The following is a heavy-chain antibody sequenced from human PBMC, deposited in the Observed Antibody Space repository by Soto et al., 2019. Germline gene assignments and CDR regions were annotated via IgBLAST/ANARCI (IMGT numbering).Heavy chain of an antibody. CDR2: INVRGGNT. D-gene: IGHD2-15*01. V-gene: IGHV1-46*02. Sequence: ASVKVSCKTSGYTLNNYYIHWARQAPGQGLQWMGMINVRGGNTFYAQEFQVRVAMTSDTSASTVYMELNGLTSHDTAVYYCATSLGREFATGDYWGQGSLVTVSS. CDR3: ATSLGREFATGDY. CDR1: GYTLNNYY. J-gene: IGHJ4*02.